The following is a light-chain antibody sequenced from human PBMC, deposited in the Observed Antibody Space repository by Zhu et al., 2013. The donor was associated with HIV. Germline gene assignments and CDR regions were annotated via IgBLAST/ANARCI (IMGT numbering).Light chain of an antibody. Sequence: QSALTQPASVSGSPGQSITISCTGITSDVGGYNYVSWYQQHPGKAPKLIIYEVSNRPSGVSSRFSGSKSGNTASLTISGLQADDEGDYYCGSYTSGSTLKVFGGGTKLTVL. CDR1: TSDVGGYNY. CDR2: EVS. J-gene: IGLJ2*01. CDR3: GSYTSGSTLKV. V-gene: IGLV2-14*01.